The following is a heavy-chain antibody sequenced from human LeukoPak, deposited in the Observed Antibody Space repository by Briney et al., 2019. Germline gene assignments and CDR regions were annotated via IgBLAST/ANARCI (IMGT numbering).Heavy chain of an antibody. J-gene: IGHJ6*02. Sequence: GRSLRLSCAASGFIFSNYAMTWVRQAPGKGLEWVSILGGLSESVYYPDSVKGRFTVSRDNSKDTLYLEINSLRSEDTATYYCARRWLGDPYGMDVWGQGTTVTVSS. CDR1: GFIFSNYA. D-gene: IGHD3-10*01. CDR2: LGGLSESV. CDR3: ARRWLGDPYGMDV. V-gene: IGHV3-23*01.